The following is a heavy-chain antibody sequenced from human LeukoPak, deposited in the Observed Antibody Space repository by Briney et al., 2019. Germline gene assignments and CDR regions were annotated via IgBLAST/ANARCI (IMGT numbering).Heavy chain of an antibody. CDR2: IYYSGTT. J-gene: IGHJ6*03. CDR1: GGSISSSHYY. Sequence: SETLSLTCTVSGGSISSSHYYWGWIRQPPGKGLEWLGTIYYSGTTYYNPSLESRVTMSEDTSKNQFSLTLRSVTATDTAVYYCARQISDYYYYYIDVWGKGTTVTASS. CDR3: ARQISDYYYYYIDV. D-gene: IGHD3-3*01. V-gene: IGHV4-39*01.